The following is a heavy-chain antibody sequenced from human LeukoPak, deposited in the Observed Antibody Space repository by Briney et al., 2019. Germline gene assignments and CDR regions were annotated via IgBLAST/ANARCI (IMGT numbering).Heavy chain of an antibody. CDR1: GYTFTSYD. J-gene: IGHJ4*02. D-gene: IGHD4-11*01. CDR2: MNPNSGNT. Sequence: ASVKVSCKASGYTFTSYDINWVRQATGQGLEWMGWMNPNSGNTGYAQKFQGRVTVTRNTSISTAYMELSSLRSEDTAVYYCARVDYSNYFIDYWGQGTLVTVSS. V-gene: IGHV1-8*01. CDR3: ARVDYSNYFIDY.